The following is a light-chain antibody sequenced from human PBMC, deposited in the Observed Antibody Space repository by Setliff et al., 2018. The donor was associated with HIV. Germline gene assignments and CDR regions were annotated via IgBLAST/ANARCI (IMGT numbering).Light chain of an antibody. V-gene: IGLV2-14*01. Sequence: QSALAQPASVSGSPGQSITISCTGTSSDVGGYNHVSWYQQHPGNAPKLILYEVFNRPSGVSYRFSGSKSGNTASLTISVLRAEDEGDYYCSSYTSSSTLDYVFGTGTKVTVL. J-gene: IGLJ1*01. CDR2: EVF. CDR1: SSDVGGYNH. CDR3: SSYTSSSTLDYV.